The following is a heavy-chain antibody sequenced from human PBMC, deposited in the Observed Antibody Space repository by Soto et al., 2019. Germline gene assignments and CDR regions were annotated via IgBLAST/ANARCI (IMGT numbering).Heavy chain of an antibody. D-gene: IGHD4-17*01. Sequence: QVQLVQSETEVKQPGASVKVSCKTSGYTFANYGFSWVRQAPGQGLEWMGWIDPYSGRINYAQKFQDRSTLTTDTSATTAYMELRSLKSDDTAVYYCTRDPQGDYDFDYWGQGTLVTVFS. CDR3: TRDPQGDYDFDY. V-gene: IGHV1-18*01. CDR1: GYTFANYG. J-gene: IGHJ4*02. CDR2: IDPYSGRI.